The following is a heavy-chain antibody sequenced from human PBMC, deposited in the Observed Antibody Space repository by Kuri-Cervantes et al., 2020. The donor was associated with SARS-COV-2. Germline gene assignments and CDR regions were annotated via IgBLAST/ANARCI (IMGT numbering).Heavy chain of an antibody. J-gene: IGHJ4*02. CDR2: ISSNGGST. CDR3: ARVGPRLPNCFDS. Sequence: GGSLRLSGAASGFTFSSYAMHWVRQAPGKGLEYVSAISSNGGSTYYANSLKGRFTISRDNANKSLHLQMNSLRAGDTAVYYCARVGPRLPNCFDSWGLGTLVTVSS. CDR1: GFTFSSYA. D-gene: IGHD2-15*01. V-gene: IGHV3-64*01.